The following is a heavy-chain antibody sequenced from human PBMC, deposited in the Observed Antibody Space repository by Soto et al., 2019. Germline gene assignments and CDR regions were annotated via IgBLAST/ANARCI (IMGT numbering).Heavy chain of an antibody. J-gene: IGHJ6*02. CDR3: AKGPYSSGWYVDYYYYGMDV. Sequence: GSLRLSCAASGFTFSSYGMHWVRQAPGKGLEWVAVISYDGSNKYYADSVKGRFTISRDNSKNTLYLQMNSPRAEDTAVYYCAKGPYSSGWYVDYYYYGMDVWGQGTTVTVSS. CDR1: GFTFSSYG. D-gene: IGHD6-19*01. CDR2: ISYDGSNK. V-gene: IGHV3-30*18.